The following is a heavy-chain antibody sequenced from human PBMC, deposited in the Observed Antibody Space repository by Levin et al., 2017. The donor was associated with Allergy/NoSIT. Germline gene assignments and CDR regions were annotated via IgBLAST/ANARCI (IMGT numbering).Heavy chain of an antibody. CDR1: GFTFSSYA. CDR2: ISYDGSNK. J-gene: IGHJ4*02. V-gene: IGHV3-30*04. CDR3: ARDQNYYGSGRVLTYYFDY. Sequence: GGSLRLSCAASGFTFSSYAMHWVRQAPGKGLEWVAVISYDGSNKYYADSVKGRFTISRDNSKNTLYLQMNSLRAEDTAVYYCARDQNYYGSGRVLTYYFDYWGQGTLVTVSS. D-gene: IGHD3-10*01.